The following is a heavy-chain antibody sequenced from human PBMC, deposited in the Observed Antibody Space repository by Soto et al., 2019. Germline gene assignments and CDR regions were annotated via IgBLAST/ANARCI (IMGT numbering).Heavy chain of an antibody. D-gene: IGHD1-20*01. V-gene: IGHV7-4-1*01. CDR1: GYTFTSYA. CDR2: INTNTGNP. J-gene: IGHJ5*02. CDR3: ARAPDKWNQYIPEQNYNWFDP. Sequence: ASVKVSCKASGYTFTSYAMNWVRQAPGQGLEWMGWINTNTGNPTYAQGFTGRFVFSLDTSVSTAYLQICSLKAEHTAVYYCARAPDKWNQYIPEQNYNWFDPWGQGNLVTVS.